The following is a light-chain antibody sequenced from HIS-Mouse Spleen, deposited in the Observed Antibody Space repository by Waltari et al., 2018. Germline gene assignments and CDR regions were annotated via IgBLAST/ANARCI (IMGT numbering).Light chain of an antibody. V-gene: IGKV2-28*01. CDR3: MQALQTWT. Sequence: IVMTQSPLSLPVPPGGPASISCRSSQSLLHSNGYNYLDWYLQKPGQSPQLLIYLGSNRASGVPDRFSGSGSGTDFTLKISRVEAEDVGVYYCMQALQTWTFGQGTKVEIK. CDR2: LGS. J-gene: IGKJ1*01. CDR1: QSLLHSNGYNY.